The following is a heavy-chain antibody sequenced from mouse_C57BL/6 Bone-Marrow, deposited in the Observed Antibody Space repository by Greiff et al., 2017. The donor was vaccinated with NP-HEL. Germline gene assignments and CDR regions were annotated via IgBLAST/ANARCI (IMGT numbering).Heavy chain of an antibody. V-gene: IGHV5-12*01. CDR1: GFTFSDYY. CDR2: ISNGGGST. Sequence: EVKLVESGGGLVQPGGSLKLSCAASGFTFSDYYMYWVRQTPEKRLEWVAYISNGGGSTYYPDTVKGRFTISRDNDKNTLYLQMSRLKSEDTAMYYCTGHHYGSSWGQGTLVTVSA. D-gene: IGHD1-1*01. CDR3: TGHHYGSS. J-gene: IGHJ3*01.